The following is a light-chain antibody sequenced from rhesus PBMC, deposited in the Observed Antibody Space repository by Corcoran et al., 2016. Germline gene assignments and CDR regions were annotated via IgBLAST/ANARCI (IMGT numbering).Light chain of an antibody. CDR1: SSDIGGYNY. Sequence: QSAPTQPPSVSGSPGQSVTISCTGTSSDIGGYNYVSWYQQHPGKAPKLMISGVSNRPSGVSDRFSGSKSGNTASLTISGLQTEDEADYYCCSYTTSSTYIFGAGTRLTVL. V-gene: IGLV2S7*01. J-gene: IGLJ1*01. CDR2: GVS. CDR3: CSYTTSSTYI.